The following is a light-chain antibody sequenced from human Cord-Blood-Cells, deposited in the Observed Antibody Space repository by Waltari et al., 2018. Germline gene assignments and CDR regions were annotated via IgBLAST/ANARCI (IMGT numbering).Light chain of an antibody. CDR2: AAS. CDR1: QSISSY. J-gene: IGKJ1*01. V-gene: IGKV1-39*01. Sequence: DIQMTQCPSSLSASVGDRVTITCRASQSISSYLNWYQQKPGKAPKLLIYAASSLQSGVPSRFSGSGSATDFTLTISSLQPEDFATYYCQQSYSTPWTFGQGTKVEIK. CDR3: QQSYSTPWT.